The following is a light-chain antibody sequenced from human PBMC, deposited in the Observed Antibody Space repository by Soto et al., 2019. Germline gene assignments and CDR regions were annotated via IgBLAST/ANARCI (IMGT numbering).Light chain of an antibody. Sequence: DIKLTQSPSSLSASVGDRVTITCRASLRISKYLNWYQQKPGKAPKLLIYGASTLQSGVPSRFSGSGSGTDFTLTITNLQPEDSATYFCQQSHSTPLTFGVGTKLEI. CDR3: QQSHSTPLT. V-gene: IGKV1-39*01. CDR1: LRISKY. CDR2: GAS. J-gene: IGKJ4*01.